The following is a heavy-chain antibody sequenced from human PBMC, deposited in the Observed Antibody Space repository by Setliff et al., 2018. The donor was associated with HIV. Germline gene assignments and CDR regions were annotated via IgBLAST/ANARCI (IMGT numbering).Heavy chain of an antibody. D-gene: IGHD2-21*01. CDR1: GSTFSDFS. Sequence: GGSLRLSCAASGSTFSDFSMSWVRQAPGKGLEWVGFIRSEAHAGTEYAAALKGRFIMSRDDSKSIVYLQMNSLRTEDTALYYCTTGDLLDFWGQGALVTVSS. V-gene: IGHV3-49*04. CDR3: TTGDLLDF. CDR2: IRSEAHAGT. J-gene: IGHJ4*02.